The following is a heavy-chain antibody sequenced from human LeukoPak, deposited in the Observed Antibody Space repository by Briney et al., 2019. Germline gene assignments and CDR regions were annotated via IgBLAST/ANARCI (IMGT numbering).Heavy chain of an antibody. CDR2: IVPIFGTA. J-gene: IGHJ3*02. CDR1: GGIFSSHA. D-gene: IGHD5-18*01. CDR3: AIRGYSYGSAAAFDI. V-gene: IGHV1-69*13. Sequence: SVTVTCKASGGIFSSHAISWVRQSTGNWLEAMGGIVPIFGTANYAQKFQGRVTITADESTSTAYMELSSLRSEDTAVYYCAIRGYSYGSAAAFDIWGQGTMVTVSS.